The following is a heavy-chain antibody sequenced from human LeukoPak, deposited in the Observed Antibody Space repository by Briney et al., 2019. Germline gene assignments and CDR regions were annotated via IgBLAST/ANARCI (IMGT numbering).Heavy chain of an antibody. CDR1: GYTFTGYY. CDR3: ARARSKQWLVAFDY. D-gene: IGHD6-19*01. V-gene: IGHV1-2*06. CDR2: INPNSGGT. J-gene: IGHJ4*02. Sequence: ASVKVSCKASGYTFTGYYMNWVRQAPGQGLEWMGRINPNSGGTNYAQKFQGRVTMTRDTSISTAYMELSRLRSDDTAVYYCARARSKQWLVAFDYWGQGTLVTVSS.